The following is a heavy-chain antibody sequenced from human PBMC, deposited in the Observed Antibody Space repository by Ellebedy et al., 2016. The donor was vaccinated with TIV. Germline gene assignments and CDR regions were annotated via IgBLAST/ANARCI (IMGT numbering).Heavy chain of an antibody. CDR2: ISAYNGNT. Sequence: AASVKVSCKASGYTLTSYGISWVRQAPGQGLEWMGWISAYNGNTNYAQKLQGRVTMTRNTSTSTAYMELSSLRSDDTAVYYCVVGLFHPWGQGTLVSVSS. CDR1: GYTLTSYG. V-gene: IGHV1-18*01. D-gene: IGHD3/OR15-3a*01. J-gene: IGHJ5*02. CDR3: VVGLFHP.